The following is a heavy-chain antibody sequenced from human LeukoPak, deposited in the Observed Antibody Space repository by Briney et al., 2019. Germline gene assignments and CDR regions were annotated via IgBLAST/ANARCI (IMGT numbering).Heavy chain of an antibody. CDR3: AKDLDFWSGYPLGAFDI. Sequence: PGGSLRLSCAASGFTFSSYAMSWVRQAPGKGLEWVSAISGSGGSTYYADSVKGRFTISRDNSKNTLYLQMNSLRAEDTAVYYCAKDLDFWSGYPLGAFDIWGQGTMVTVSS. D-gene: IGHD3-3*01. V-gene: IGHV3-23*01. CDR1: GFTFSSYA. CDR2: ISGSGGST. J-gene: IGHJ3*02.